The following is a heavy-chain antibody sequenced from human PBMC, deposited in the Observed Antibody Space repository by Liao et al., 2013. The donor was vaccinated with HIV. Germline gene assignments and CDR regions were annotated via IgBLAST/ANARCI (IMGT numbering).Heavy chain of an antibody. Sequence: QVRLQESGPRVVKTSQTLSLTCSVSGDSVTGGDYFWSWVRQPPGKGLEWIGYVFYSGSSFSNSSLKSRVSLSIDTSANQFSLKLTSVTAADTAVYYCAREVRGVRVASHLFDSWGQGMLITVSS. CDR2: VFYSGSS. J-gene: IGHJ4*02. CDR1: GDSVTGGDYF. D-gene: IGHD3-10*01. CDR3: AREVRGVRVASHLFDS. V-gene: IGHV4-30-4*01.